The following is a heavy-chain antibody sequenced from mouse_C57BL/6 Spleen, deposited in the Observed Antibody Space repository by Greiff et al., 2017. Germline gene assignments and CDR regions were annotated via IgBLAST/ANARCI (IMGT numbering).Heavy chain of an antibody. J-gene: IGHJ3*01. CDR2: IYPRSGNT. Sequence: QLQESGAELARPGASVKLSCKASGYTFTSYGISWVKQRTGQGLEWIGEIYPRSGNTYYNEKFKGKATLTADKSSSTAYMELRSLTSEDSAVYFCAREEDSSGPWFAYWGQGTLVTVSA. CDR3: AREEDSSGPWFAY. D-gene: IGHD3-2*02. V-gene: IGHV1-81*01. CDR1: GYTFTSYG.